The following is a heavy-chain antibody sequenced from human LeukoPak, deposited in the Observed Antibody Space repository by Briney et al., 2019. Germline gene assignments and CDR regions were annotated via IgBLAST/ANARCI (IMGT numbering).Heavy chain of an antibody. V-gene: IGHV3-30*01. J-gene: IGHJ3*02. CDR2: ISYDGSNK. Sequence: PGGPLRLSCAASGFTFSSYAMHWVRQAPGKGLEWVAVISYDGSNKYYADSVKGRFTISRDNSKNTLYLQMNSLRAEDTAVYYCARGNYVGAFDIWGQGIMVTVSS. CDR3: ARGNYVGAFDI. D-gene: IGHD1-7*01. CDR1: GFTFSSYA.